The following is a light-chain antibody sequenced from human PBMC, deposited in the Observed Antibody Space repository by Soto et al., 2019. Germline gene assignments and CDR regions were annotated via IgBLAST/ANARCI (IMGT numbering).Light chain of an antibody. V-gene: IGKV3-20*01. J-gene: IGKJ1*01. CDR2: GAS. Sequence: EIVLSQSPGTLSLSPGERATLSCRASQSISSSYLAWYQQAPGQAPRLLIYGASSRATGIPDRFSGSGSGTDFTLTISRLEPEDFAVYYCQQYGRSPWTFGQGTKVDIK. CDR1: QSISSSY. CDR3: QQYGRSPWT.